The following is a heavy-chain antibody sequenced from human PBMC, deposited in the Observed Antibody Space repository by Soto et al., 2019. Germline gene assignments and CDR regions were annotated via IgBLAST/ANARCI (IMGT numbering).Heavy chain of an antibody. CDR2: IKTDGSEE. J-gene: IGHJ4*02. D-gene: IGHD3-16*02. CDR1: GLTFRTYL. V-gene: IGHV3-7*01. CDR3: DTYHDPDWETYRFRH. Sequence: PGGSLRLSCRTSGLTFRTYLMSWVRQAPGKGLEWVANIKTDGSEEYYADSVEGRFTISRDNTKNSLYLQMNSLRADDTAMYYCDTYHDPDWETYRFRHCGQGPLVTVSS.